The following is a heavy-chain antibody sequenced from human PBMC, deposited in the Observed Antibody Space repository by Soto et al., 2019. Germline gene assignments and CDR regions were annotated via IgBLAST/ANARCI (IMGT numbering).Heavy chain of an antibody. D-gene: IGHD4-4*01. J-gene: IGHJ6*02. V-gene: IGHV3-23*01. Sequence: EVEMLESGGGLVQPGGSLRLSCAASTMSFNTYGVTWVRQAPGKGLEWVSTVTVTGGSTYYADSVKGRFTISRDNSKNTVFLQMNSLRDEDTAVYYCVKPPVITASYYYYDMDVWGQGTTVTVSS. CDR1: TMSFNTYG. CDR2: VTVTGGST. CDR3: VKPPVITASYYYYDMDV.